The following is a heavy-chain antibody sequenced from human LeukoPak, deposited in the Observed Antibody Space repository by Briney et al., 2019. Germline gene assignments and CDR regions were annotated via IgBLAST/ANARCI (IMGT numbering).Heavy chain of an antibody. CDR1: GYSFTSYW. CDR3: ARLGVLYYYDSKHPWYYFDY. V-gene: IGHV5-51*01. Sequence: GESLKISCKGSGYSFTSYWIGWVRQMPGKGLEWMGIIYPGDSDTRYSPSFQGQVTISADKSISTAYLQWSSLKASDTAMYYCARLGVLYYYDSKHPWYYFDYWGQGTLVTVSS. D-gene: IGHD3-22*01. CDR2: IYPGDSDT. J-gene: IGHJ4*02.